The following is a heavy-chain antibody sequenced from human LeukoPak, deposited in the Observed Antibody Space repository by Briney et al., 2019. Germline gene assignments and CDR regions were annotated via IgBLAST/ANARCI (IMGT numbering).Heavy chain of an antibody. Sequence: SETLSLTCAVYGGSFSGYYWSWIRQPPGKGLEWIGEINHSGSTNYNPSLKSRVTISVDTSKNQFSLKLSSVTAADTAVYYCATPAYYYGSGSYYNVAFDIWGQGTMVTVSS. D-gene: IGHD3-10*01. J-gene: IGHJ3*02. V-gene: IGHV4-34*01. CDR3: ATPAYYYGSGSYYNVAFDI. CDR2: INHSGST. CDR1: GGSFSGYY.